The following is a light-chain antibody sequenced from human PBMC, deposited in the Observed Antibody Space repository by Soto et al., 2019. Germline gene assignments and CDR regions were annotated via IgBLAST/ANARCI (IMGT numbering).Light chain of an antibody. CDR3: QSADSSGAYPVV. Sequence: SYELTQAVSVSVSPGQTARITCSGDALPKQYTCWYQQKPGQAPILVIYKDTERPSRIPDRFSGSRSGTTVTLTISGVQAEDEADYYCQSADSSGAYPVVFGGGTKLTVL. CDR1: ALPKQY. V-gene: IGLV3-25*03. CDR2: KDT. J-gene: IGLJ2*01.